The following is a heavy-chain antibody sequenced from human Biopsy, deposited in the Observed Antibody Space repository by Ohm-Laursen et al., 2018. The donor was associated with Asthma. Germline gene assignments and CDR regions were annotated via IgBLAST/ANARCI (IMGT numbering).Heavy chain of an antibody. V-gene: IGHV3-30*01. CDR3: VRDGPDDAFDI. J-gene: IGHJ3*02. CDR2: ISKDASTQ. Sequence: SLRLSCAAVGFSFSNCAIHWVRQSPGKGLEWVGVISKDASTQDYADSVKGRFTMARDNSKNTLDLQMNSLREEDTAVYYCVRDGPDDAFDIWGQGTVVSVSS. CDR1: GFSFSNCA.